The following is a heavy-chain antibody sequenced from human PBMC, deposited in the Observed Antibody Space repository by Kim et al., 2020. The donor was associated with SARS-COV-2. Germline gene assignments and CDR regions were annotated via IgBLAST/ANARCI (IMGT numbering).Heavy chain of an antibody. Sequence: SETLSLTCTVSGGSISSSSYYWGWIRQPPGKGLEWIGRIYYSGSTYYNPSLKSRVTISVDTSKNQFSLKLSSVTAADTAVYYCARHRGWRYSGYDLWGQGTLVTVSS. CDR1: GGSISSSSYY. CDR2: IYYSGST. D-gene: IGHD5-12*01. CDR3: ARHRGWRYSGYDL. J-gene: IGHJ5*02. V-gene: IGHV4-39*01.